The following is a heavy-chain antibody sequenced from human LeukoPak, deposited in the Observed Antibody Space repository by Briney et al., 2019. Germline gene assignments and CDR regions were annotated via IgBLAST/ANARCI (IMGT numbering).Heavy chain of an antibody. V-gene: IGHV1-2*02. CDR3: ARGRSTENFDY. CDR1: GYTFTGYY. CDR2: INSNAGAT. D-gene: IGHD4-17*01. Sequence: GASVKVSCKASGYTFTGYYIRWVRQAPGQGLEWMGWINSNAGATHYAQKFQGRVTMTRDTSISTAYMELSRLRSDDTAIYFCARGRSTENFDYWGQGTLVTVSS. J-gene: IGHJ4*02.